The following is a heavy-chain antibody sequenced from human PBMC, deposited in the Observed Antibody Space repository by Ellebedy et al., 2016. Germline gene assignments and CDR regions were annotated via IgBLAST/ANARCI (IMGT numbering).Heavy chain of an antibody. Sequence: SETLSLTXTVSGRSISSGGYYWSWISQPPGKGLEWIAYINHSGTTLYNSSLKSRVSISVDTSKNQFSLNLGSVTAADTAVYYCARVSATWFDPWGRGTPVTVSS. CDR2: INHSGTT. CDR1: GRSISSGGYY. V-gene: IGHV4-31*03. D-gene: IGHD5/OR15-5a*01. J-gene: IGHJ5*02. CDR3: ARVSATWFDP.